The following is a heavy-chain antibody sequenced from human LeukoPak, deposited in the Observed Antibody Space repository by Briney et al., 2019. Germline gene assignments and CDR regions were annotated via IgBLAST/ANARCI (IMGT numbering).Heavy chain of an antibody. CDR1: GFTFSSYA. Sequence: GGSLRLSCAASGFTFSSYAMHWVRQAPGKGLEYVSAISSNGGSTYYANSVKGRFTISRGNSKHTLYLQMGSLRAEDMAVYYCAREMATMQSAFDIWGQGTMVTVSS. CDR2: ISSNGGST. CDR3: AREMATMQSAFDI. D-gene: IGHD5-24*01. J-gene: IGHJ3*02. V-gene: IGHV3-64*01.